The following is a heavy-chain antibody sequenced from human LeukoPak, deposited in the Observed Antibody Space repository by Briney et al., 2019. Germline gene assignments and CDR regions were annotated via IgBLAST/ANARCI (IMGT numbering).Heavy chain of an antibody. CDR2: INWNGGST. D-gene: IGHD6-6*01. J-gene: IGHJ4*02. Sequence: GGSLRLSCAASGFTFDNYDMSWVRQAPGKGLEWVSGINWNGGSTGYADSVKGRFTISRDNAKNSLYLQMNSLRAEDTALYYCARVPSIAARHFDYWGQGTLVTVSS. CDR1: GFTFDNYD. V-gene: IGHV3-20*04. CDR3: ARVPSIAARHFDY.